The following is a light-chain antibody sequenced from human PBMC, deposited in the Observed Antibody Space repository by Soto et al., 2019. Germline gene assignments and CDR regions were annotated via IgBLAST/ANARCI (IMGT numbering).Light chain of an antibody. CDR1: SSNIGSNY. CDR2: RNN. CDR3: AAWDDSLSPSYV. V-gene: IGLV1-47*01. Sequence: QAVVTQPPSASGTPGQRVTISCSGSSSNIGSNYVYWYQQLPGTAPKLLIYRNNQRPSGVPDRFSGSKSGTSASLAISGLRSEDEADYYCAAWDDSLSPSYVFGTGTKLTVL. J-gene: IGLJ1*01.